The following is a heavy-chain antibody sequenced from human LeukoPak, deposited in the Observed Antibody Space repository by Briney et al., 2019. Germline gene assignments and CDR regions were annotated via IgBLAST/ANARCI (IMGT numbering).Heavy chain of an antibody. D-gene: IGHD1-26*01. CDR2: IQYDGNRK. CDR1: GFIFSSYG. J-gene: IGHJ5*02. Sequence: GGSLRLSCVASGFIFSSYGMHWVRQAPCKGLEWVTFIQYDGNRKYYADSVKGRFTISRDNSKNTLYLQMNSLRAEDTAVYYCVKANIGGAFDPWGQGTLVTVSS. CDR3: VKANIGGAFDP. V-gene: IGHV3-30*02.